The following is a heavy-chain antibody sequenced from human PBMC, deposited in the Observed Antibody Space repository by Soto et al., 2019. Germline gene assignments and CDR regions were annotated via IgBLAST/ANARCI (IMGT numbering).Heavy chain of an antibody. J-gene: IGHJ4*02. Sequence: SETLSLTCAVYGGSFSGYYWSWIRQPPGKGLEWIGEINHSGSTNYNPSLKSRVTISVDTSKNQFSLKLSSVTAADTAVYYCARLVYGYSSSRSDYWGQGTLVTVSS. CDR3: ARLVYGYSSSRSDY. V-gene: IGHV4-34*01. CDR1: GGSFSGYY. D-gene: IGHD6-13*01. CDR2: INHSGST.